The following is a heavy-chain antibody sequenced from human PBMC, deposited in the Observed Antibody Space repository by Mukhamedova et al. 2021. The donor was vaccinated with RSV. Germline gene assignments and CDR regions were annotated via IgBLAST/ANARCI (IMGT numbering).Heavy chain of an antibody. CDR3: AKRPTATYTSSSHFFFY. CDR2: ISGSGGSP. J-gene: IGHJ4*02. V-gene: IGHV3-23*01. D-gene: IGHD6-6*01. Sequence: GLEWVSTISGSGGSPDYADSVMGRFTVSRDNSQNALYLQMNSLRAEDTAVYFCAKRPTATYTSSSHFFFYWGQCALVTVPS.